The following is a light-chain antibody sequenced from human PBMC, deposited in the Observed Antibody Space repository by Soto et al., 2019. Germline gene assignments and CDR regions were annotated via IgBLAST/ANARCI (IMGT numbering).Light chain of an antibody. V-gene: IGKV3-20*01. J-gene: IGKJ1*01. CDR3: QQYGTSPWA. CDR1: QSVAVSS. Sequence: EIVLTQSPGTLSLSPGERATLSCRASQSVAVSSLAWYQQKPGQAPRLLIYGASTRATGIPDRFSGSGSGTDFTLTISRLEPEDFAVYYCQQYGTSPWAFGQGTKVEIK. CDR2: GAS.